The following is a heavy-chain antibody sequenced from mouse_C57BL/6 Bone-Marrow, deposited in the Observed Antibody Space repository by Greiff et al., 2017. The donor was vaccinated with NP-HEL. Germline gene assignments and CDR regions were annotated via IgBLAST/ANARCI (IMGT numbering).Heavy chain of an antibody. J-gene: IGHJ2*01. D-gene: IGHD1-1*01. CDR2: IDPSDSYT. V-gene: IGHV1-50*01. CDR1: GYTFTSYW. CDR3: AREGVVARYYFDY. Sequence: QVQLQQPGAELVKPGASVKLSCKASGYTFTSYWMQWVKQRPGQGLEWIGEIDPSDSYTNYNQKFKGKATLTVDTSSSTAYMQLSSLTSEDSAVYYCAREGVVARYYFDYWGQGTTLTVSA.